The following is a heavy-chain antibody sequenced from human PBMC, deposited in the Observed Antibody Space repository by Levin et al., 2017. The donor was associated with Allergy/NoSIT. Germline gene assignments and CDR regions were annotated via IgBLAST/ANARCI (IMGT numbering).Heavy chain of an antibody. CDR3: ARGHMGIAAAGDFDY. Sequence: PSETLSLTCAVYGGSFSGYYWSWIRQPPGKGLEWIGEINHSGSTNYNPSLKSRVTISVDTSKNQFSLKLSSVTAADTAVYYCARGHMGIAAAGDFDYWGQGTLVTVSS. J-gene: IGHJ4*02. D-gene: IGHD6-13*01. CDR1: GGSFSGYY. CDR2: INHSGST. V-gene: IGHV4-34*01.